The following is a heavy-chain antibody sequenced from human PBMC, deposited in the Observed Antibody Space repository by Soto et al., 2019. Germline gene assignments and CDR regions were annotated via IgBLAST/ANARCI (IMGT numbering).Heavy chain of an antibody. CDR3: AKSVGRYYDSSGYYYTFDY. V-gene: IGHV3-30*18. Sequence: QVQLVESGGGVVQPGRSLRLSCAASGFTFSSYGMHWVRQAPGKGLAWVAVISYDGSNKYYADSVKGRFTISRDNSKNTLYLQMNSLRAEDTAVYYCAKSVGRYYDSSGYYYTFDYWGQGTLVTVSS. CDR2: ISYDGSNK. D-gene: IGHD3-22*01. CDR1: GFTFSSYG. J-gene: IGHJ4*02.